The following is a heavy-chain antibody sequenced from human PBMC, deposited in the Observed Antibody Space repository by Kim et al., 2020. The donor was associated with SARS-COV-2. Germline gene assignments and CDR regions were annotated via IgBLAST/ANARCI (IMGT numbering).Heavy chain of an antibody. D-gene: IGHD1-1*01. Sequence: SETLSLTCTASGGPISSSSNSWGRIRQPPGHGLVWVVRIYYSRSTYYYPSLKFRVTISADTSKNQFSLKLCSVTAAALAAYSCARQYIPCFYPWRQARLV. CDR2: IYYSRST. CDR1: GGPISSSSNS. V-gene: IGHV4-39*01. J-gene: IGHJ5*02. CDR3: ARQYIPCFYP.